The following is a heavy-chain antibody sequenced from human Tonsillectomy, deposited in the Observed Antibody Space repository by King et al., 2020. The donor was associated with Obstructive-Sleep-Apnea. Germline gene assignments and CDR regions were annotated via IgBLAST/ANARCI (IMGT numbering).Heavy chain of an antibody. D-gene: IGHD3-3*01. CDR3: ARMWAYYDFDY. CDR2: IYYSGST. CDR1: GGSISSYY. Sequence: VQLQESAPGLVKPSETLSLTCTVSGGSISSYYWNWIRQPPGEGLEWIGYIYYSGSTKYHPSLKSRVTISADTSKNQFSLKLSSVTAADTAVYYCARMWAYYDFDYWGQGTLVTVSS. J-gene: IGHJ4*02. V-gene: IGHV4-59*01.